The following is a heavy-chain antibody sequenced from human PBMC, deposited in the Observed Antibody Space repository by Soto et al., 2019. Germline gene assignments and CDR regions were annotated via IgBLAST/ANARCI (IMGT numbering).Heavy chain of an antibody. CDR1: GYTFTSYG. D-gene: IGHD3-10*01. J-gene: IGHJ6*02. CDR3: ARDRYYYGSGSYSDYGMDV. V-gene: IGHV1-18*04. Sequence: ASVKVSCKASGYTFTSYGISWVRQAPGQGLEWMGWISAYNGNTNYAQKLQGRVTMTTDTSTSTAYMELRSLRSDDTAVYYCARDRYYYGSGSYSDYGMDVWGQGTTVTVSS. CDR2: ISAYNGNT.